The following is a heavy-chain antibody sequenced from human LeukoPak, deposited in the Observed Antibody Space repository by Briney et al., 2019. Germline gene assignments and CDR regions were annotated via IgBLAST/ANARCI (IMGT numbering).Heavy chain of an antibody. J-gene: IGHJ5*02. D-gene: IGHD3-10*01. Sequence: ASVKVSCKVSGYTLTELSMHWVRQAPGKGLEWMGVFDPEDGETIYAQKFQGRVTMTEDTSTDTAYMELSSLRSEDTAVYYCATDPFYYGSGSGGWNWSNPWGQGTLLAVSS. CDR2: FDPEDGET. CDR1: GYTLTELS. V-gene: IGHV1-24*01. CDR3: ATDPFYYGSGSGGWNWSNP.